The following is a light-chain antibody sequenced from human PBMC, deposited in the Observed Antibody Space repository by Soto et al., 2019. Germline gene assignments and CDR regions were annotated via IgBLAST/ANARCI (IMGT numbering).Light chain of an antibody. V-gene: IGLV2-14*01. J-gene: IGLJ1*01. Sequence: QSALTQPASVSGSPGQSITISCTGSSSDVGYYNYVSWYQHHPGKAPKLLIFEISRRPSWTSSRFSGSRSGYTASLTISGLQAEDEADYFCSSYSISTAYIFGTGTKVTVL. CDR2: EIS. CDR3: SSYSISTAYI. CDR1: SSDVGYYNY.